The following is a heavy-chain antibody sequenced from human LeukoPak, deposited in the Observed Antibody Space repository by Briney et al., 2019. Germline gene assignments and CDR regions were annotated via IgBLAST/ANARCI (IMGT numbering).Heavy chain of an antibody. J-gene: IGHJ4*02. Sequence: GGSLRLSCAASGFTFSSYAMNWVRQAPGRGLEWVSFISSSSSIIHHADSVKGRFTISRDNAKNSLYLQMNSLRAEDTAVYYCARDPKGSGSEFDYWGRGTLVTISS. CDR3: ARDPKGSGSEFDY. D-gene: IGHD1-26*01. V-gene: IGHV3-48*04. CDR2: ISSSSSII. CDR1: GFTFSSYA.